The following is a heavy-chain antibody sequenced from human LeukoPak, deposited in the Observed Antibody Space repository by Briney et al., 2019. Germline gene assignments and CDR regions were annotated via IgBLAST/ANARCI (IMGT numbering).Heavy chain of an antibody. CDR1: GGSINSYY. Sequence: PSETLSLTCSVSGGSINSYYWSWIRQPPGKGLEWIESFSYSGSTNYNPSLKSRVIISVDTSKNQFSLRLTSVTAADTAVYYCARQVYSAGRYYHFDSWGQGTLVTVSS. J-gene: IGHJ4*02. D-gene: IGHD2-15*01. CDR2: FSYSGST. V-gene: IGHV4-59*08. CDR3: ARQVYSAGRYYHFDS.